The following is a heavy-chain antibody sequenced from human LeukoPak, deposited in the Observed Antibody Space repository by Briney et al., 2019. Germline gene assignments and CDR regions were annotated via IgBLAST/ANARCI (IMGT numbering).Heavy chain of an antibody. D-gene: IGHD4-11*01. CDR3: ARAIVGTVTTTFDY. J-gene: IGHJ4*02. CDR1: GGSISSYY. CDR2: IYYSGST. V-gene: IGHV4-59*01. Sequence: SETLSLTCTVSGGSISSYYWSWIRQPPGKGLEWIGYIYYSGSTNYNPSLKSRVTISVDTSKNQFSLKLSSVTAAGTAVCYCARAIVGTVTTTFDYWGQGTLVTVSS.